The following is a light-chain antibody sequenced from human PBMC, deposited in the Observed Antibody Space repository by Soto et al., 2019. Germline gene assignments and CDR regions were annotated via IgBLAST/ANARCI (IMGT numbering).Light chain of an antibody. CDR2: DVS. CDR1: ASDVGGYSY. CDR3: CSYAGTSSFV. Sequence: QSALTQPRSVSGSPGQSVTISCTGTASDVGGYSYVSWYQQHPGKVPKLIIYDVSKWPSGVPDRFSGSKSGNTASLTISGLQAEDEGDYYCCSYAGTSSFVFGTGTKVTVL. V-gene: IGLV2-11*01. J-gene: IGLJ1*01.